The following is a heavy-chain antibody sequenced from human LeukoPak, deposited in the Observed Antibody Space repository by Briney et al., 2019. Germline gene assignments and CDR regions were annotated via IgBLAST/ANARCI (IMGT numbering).Heavy chain of an antibody. CDR3: ARGLASWIQLWSASDY. CDR1: GFTFSDYY. J-gene: IGHJ4*02. D-gene: IGHD5-18*01. V-gene: IGHV3-11*01. CDR2: ISSSGSTI. Sequence: GGSLRLSCAASGFTFSDYYMSWIRQAQGKGLEWDSYISSSGSTIYYADSVKGRFTISRDNAKNSLYLQMNSLRAEDTAVYYCARGLASWIQLWSASDYWGQGTLVSVSS.